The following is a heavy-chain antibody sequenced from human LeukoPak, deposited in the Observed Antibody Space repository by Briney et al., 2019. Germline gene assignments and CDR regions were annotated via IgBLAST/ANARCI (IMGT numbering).Heavy chain of an antibody. V-gene: IGHV3-74*01. CDR3: VRGHYYHMDV. CDR1: GGSFSGYW. CDR2: ISAEGTAT. J-gene: IGHJ6*02. Sequence: PSETLSLTCAVYGGSFSGYWMHWVRQAPGMGLVWVSGISAEGTATTYADSVKGRFTISRDNAKDTLYLQMNNLRAEDTAVYYCVRGHYYHMDVWGRGTTVTVSS.